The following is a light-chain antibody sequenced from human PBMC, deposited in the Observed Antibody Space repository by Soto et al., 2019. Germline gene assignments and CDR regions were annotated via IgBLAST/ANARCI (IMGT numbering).Light chain of an antibody. CDR1: QRVTSTY. Sequence: VLTQSPGTLSLSPGERATLSCRASQRVTSTYLAWYQQKPGQAPRLLIYGASNRATGIPDRFSGSGSGTDFTLIIRRLEPEDCAVYFCQQYDKSPFTFGPGTKVDIK. CDR2: GAS. V-gene: IGKV3-20*01. J-gene: IGKJ3*01. CDR3: QQYDKSPFT.